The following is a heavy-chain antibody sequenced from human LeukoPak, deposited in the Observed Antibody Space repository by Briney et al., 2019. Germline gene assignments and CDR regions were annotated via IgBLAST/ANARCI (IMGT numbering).Heavy chain of an antibody. J-gene: IGHJ3*02. Sequence: ASVKVSCKASGYTFTGYYMHWVRQAPGQGPEWMGRINPNSGGTNYAQKFQGRVTMTRDTSISTAYMELSRLRSDDTAVYYCASFGMETHDAFDIWGQGTMVTVSS. D-gene: IGHD3-3*01. V-gene: IGHV1-2*06. CDR1: GYTFTGYY. CDR2: INPNSGGT. CDR3: ASFGMETHDAFDI.